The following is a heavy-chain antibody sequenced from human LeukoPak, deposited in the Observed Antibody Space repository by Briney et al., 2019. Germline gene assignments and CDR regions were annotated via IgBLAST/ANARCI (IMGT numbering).Heavy chain of an antibody. CDR1: DGPVSRYY. V-gene: IGHV4-59*08. Sequence: SEPLSFPCIGSDGPVSRYYWSWIRQPPEKEAEWIGYIYYSGSTNYNPSLKSRVTISKDTSKNQFSLNLGSVTAEDTAVYYCARHSQHSGDRGAARKFDYWGQGILVTVSS. CDR3: ARHSQHSGDRGAARKFDY. D-gene: IGHD3-10*01. CDR2: IYYSGST. J-gene: IGHJ4*02.